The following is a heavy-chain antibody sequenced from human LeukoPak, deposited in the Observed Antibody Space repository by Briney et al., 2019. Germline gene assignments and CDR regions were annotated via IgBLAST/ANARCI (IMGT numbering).Heavy chain of an antibody. Sequence: GASVKVSCKASGYTFTSYGISWVRQAPGQGLEWMGWISAYNGNTNYAQKLQGRVTMTTDTSTSTAYMELRSLRSDDTAVYYCARDRSSSSPYYYYMAVWGKGTTVTVSS. CDR2: ISAYNGNT. CDR3: ARDRSSSSPYYYYMAV. J-gene: IGHJ6*03. CDR1: GYTFTSYG. D-gene: IGHD6-6*01. V-gene: IGHV1-18*01.